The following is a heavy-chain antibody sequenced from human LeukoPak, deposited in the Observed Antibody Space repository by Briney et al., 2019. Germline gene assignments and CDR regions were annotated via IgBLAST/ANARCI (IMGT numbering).Heavy chain of an antibody. J-gene: IGHJ6*03. Sequence: PGGSLRLSCAASGFTFDDYAMHWVRQAPGKGLEWVSLISWDGGSTYYADSVKGRFTISRDNSKNSLYLQMNSLRTEDTALYYCAKVGRRGIAARLDYYYYYMDVWGKGTTVTVSS. D-gene: IGHD6-6*01. CDR1: GFTFDDYA. V-gene: IGHV3-43*01. CDR3: AKVGRRGIAARLDYYYYYMDV. CDR2: ISWDGGST.